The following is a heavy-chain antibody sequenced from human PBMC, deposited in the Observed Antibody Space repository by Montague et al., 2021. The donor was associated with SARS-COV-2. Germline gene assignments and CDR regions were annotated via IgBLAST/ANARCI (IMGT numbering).Heavy chain of an antibody. D-gene: IGHD3-16*01. CDR1: GGSITTTSHY. Sequence: SETLSLTCTVSGGSITTTSHYWGWLRQPPGKGLEWIGSIYYSGYTNYNPSLKTRLTLSEDTSTNQFSLKLSSVTAADTAVYHCARLGPAPQGEESWGQGTVVIVSS. J-gene: IGHJ5*02. CDR2: IYYSGYT. CDR3: ARLGPAPQGEES. V-gene: IGHV4-39*01.